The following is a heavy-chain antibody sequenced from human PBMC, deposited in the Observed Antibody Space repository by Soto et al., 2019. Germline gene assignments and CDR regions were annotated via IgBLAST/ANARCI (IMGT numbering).Heavy chain of an antibody. CDR2: INYVGRTS. CDR3: ARERRDGYKYYFDY. Sequence: SETLSLTCTVSGDSMSGFYWSWIRQPPGKGLEWIGYINYVGRTSYYSPSLQSRVTISLDSSKNQFSLTLTSVTAADTAVYYCARERRDGYKYYFDYWGQGTLVTVSS. J-gene: IGHJ4*02. D-gene: IGHD5-18*01. CDR1: GDSMSGFY. V-gene: IGHV4-59*01.